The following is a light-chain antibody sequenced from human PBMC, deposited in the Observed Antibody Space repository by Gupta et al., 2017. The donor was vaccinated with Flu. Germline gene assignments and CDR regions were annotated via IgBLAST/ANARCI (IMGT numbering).Light chain of an antibody. Sequence: TCSGDKLSQKYASWYWQKPGQSPVLIIYQDTKRPSEIPERFSGSNSGDTATLTISGTQAVDEADYYCQAWDGNTVVFGGGTKLTVV. V-gene: IGLV3-1*01. CDR2: QDT. J-gene: IGLJ2*01. CDR1: KLSQKY. CDR3: QAWDGNTVV.